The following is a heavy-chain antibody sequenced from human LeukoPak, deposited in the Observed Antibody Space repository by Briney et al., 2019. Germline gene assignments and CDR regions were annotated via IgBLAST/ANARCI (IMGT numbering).Heavy chain of an antibody. CDR3: ARAYDFWSGYYEIDAFDI. Sequence: ASVKVSCKASGYTFIGYYIHWVRQAPGQGLEWMGWINPNSGNTGYAQKFQGRVTITRNTSISTAYMELSSLRSEDTAVYYCARAYDFWSGYYEIDAFDIWGQGTMVTVSS. V-gene: IGHV1-8*03. J-gene: IGHJ3*02. CDR2: INPNSGNT. D-gene: IGHD3-3*01. CDR1: GYTFIGYY.